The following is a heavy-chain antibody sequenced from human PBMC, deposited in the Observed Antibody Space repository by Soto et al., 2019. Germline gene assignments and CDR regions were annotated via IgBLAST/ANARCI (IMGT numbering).Heavy chain of an antibody. V-gene: IGHV1-18*01. Sequence: GASVKVSCKASGYTFTSYGVSWVRQAPGQGLEWMGWISAYNGNTNYAQKLQGRVTMTTDTSTSTAYMELRSLRSDDTAVYYCAREKTTGSYYGMDVWGQGTTVTVSS. CDR2: ISAYNGNT. CDR3: AREKTTGSYYGMDV. CDR1: GYTFTSYG. D-gene: IGHD4-17*01. J-gene: IGHJ6*02.